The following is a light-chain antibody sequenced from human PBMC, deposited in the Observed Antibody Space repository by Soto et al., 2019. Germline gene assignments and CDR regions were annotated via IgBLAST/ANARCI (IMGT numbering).Light chain of an antibody. J-gene: IGKJ4*01. V-gene: IGKV1-17*01. CDR1: QGIRND. CDR3: QQLNTYPVT. Sequence: DIQMTQSPSSLSGSVGDRFTITFRASQGIRNDLGWYQQKPGKAPKRLIYGTSNLQTGVPSRFSGSGSGTDFTLSITSLQPEDFATYYCQQLNTYPVTFGGGTKVDIK. CDR2: GTS.